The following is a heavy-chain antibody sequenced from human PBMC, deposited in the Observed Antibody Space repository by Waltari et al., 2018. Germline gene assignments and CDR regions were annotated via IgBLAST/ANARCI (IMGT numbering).Heavy chain of an antibody. CDR1: GGSISSS. CDR3: ATLVRWGEPFDY. CDR2: VDPEDGET. J-gene: IGHJ4*02. V-gene: IGHV1-69-2*01. Sequence: VQLQESGPGLVKPSGTLSLTCAVSGGSISSSNWWSWVRQPPGKGLEWMGRVDPEDGETIYAEKFQGRVTITADTSTDTAYMELSSLRSEDTAVYYCATLVRWGEPFDYWGQGTLVTVSS. D-gene: IGHD3-16*01.